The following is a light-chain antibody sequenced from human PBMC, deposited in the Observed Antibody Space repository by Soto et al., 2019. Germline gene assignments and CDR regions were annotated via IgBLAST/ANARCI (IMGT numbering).Light chain of an antibody. Sequence: LTQPRSVSGSPGQSVTISCTGTSIDVGGYNYVSWYQQHPGKAPKLMIYDVSKRPSGVPDRFSGSKSGNTASLTISGLQAEDEADYYCCSYAGSPYVFGTGTKVTVL. J-gene: IGLJ1*01. CDR2: DVS. V-gene: IGLV2-11*01. CDR1: SIDVGGYNY. CDR3: CSYAGSPYV.